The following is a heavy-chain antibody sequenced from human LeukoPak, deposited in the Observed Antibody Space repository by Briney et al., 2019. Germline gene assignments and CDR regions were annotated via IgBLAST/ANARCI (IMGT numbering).Heavy chain of an antibody. CDR2: INPSGGST. CDR3: ARALYYYDSSGSLDY. V-gene: IGHV1-46*01. J-gene: IGHJ4*02. D-gene: IGHD3-22*01. CDR1: GYTFTSYY. Sequence: ASVKVSCKASGYTFTSYYMHWVRQAPGQGLEWMGIINPSGGSTSYAQKFQGRVTMTRDTSTSTVYMELSSLRSEDTAVYYCARALYYYDSSGSLDYWGQGTLVTVSS.